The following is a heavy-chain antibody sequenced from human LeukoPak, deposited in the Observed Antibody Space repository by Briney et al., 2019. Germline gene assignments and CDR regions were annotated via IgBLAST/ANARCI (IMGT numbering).Heavy chain of an antibody. CDR2: IKQDGSQK. CDR1: GFTFSSYW. V-gene: IGHV3-7*03. D-gene: IGHD6-13*01. Sequence: PGGSLRLSCAASGFTFSSYWMSWVRQAPGKGLEWVANIKQDGSQKYYVDSVKGRFTISRDNAKNSLYLQMNSLRAEDTAMYYCTCPSAAGPNWGQGTLSPSPQ. J-gene: IGHJ4*02. CDR3: TCPSAAGPN.